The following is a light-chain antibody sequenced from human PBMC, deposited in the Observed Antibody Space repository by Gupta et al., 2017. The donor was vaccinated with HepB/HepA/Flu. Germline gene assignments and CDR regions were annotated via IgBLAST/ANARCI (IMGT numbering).Light chain of an antibody. J-gene: IGKJ4*01. Sequence: TQSPDSLTVSLGERATLNCKSNRTILSISNNKNYLAWYQQKAGQPPKLLTYWASTRKSGVPDRFSGSGSGTEFTLSINSVQAEDVAVYFCQQYYGSPLTCGGGTKVELK. CDR3: QQYYGSPLT. CDR1: RTILSISNNKNY. V-gene: IGKV4-1*01. CDR2: WAS.